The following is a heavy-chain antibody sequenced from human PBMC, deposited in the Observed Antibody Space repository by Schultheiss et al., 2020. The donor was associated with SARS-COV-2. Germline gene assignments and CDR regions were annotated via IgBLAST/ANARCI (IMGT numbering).Heavy chain of an antibody. J-gene: IGHJ4*02. CDR1: GFTFSSYD. D-gene: IGHD5-12*01. CDR2: ISSSGSTI. V-gene: IGHV3-48*03. Sequence: GESLKISCAASGFTFSSYDMHWVRQAPGKGLEWVSYISSSGSTIYYADSVKGRFTISRDNAKNSLYLQMNSLRAEDTAVYYCASTLHSGYDNYWGQGTLVTVSS. CDR3: ASTLHSGYDNY.